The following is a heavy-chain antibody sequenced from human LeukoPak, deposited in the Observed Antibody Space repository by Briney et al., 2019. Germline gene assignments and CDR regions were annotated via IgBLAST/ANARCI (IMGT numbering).Heavy chain of an antibody. CDR2: INPNSGGT. D-gene: IGHD2-2*01. V-gene: IGHV1-2*02. CDR1: GYTFTGYY. Sequence: GASVKVSCKASGYTFTGYYMHWVRQAPGQGLEWMRWINPNSGGTNYAQKFQGRVTMTRDTSISTAYMELSRLRSDDTAVYYCARGAIVVVVPAAHKNWFDPWGQGTLVTVSS. CDR3: ARGAIVVVVPAAHKNWFDP. J-gene: IGHJ5*02.